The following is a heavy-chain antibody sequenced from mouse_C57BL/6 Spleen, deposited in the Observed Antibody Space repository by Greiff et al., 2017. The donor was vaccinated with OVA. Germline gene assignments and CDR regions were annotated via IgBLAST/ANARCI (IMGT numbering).Heavy chain of an antibody. V-gene: IGHV5-9-1*02. D-gene: IGHD1-1*02. J-gene: IGHJ2*01. Sequence: DVMLVESGEGLVKPGGSLKLSCAASGFTFSSYAMSWVRQTPEKRLEWVAYISSGGDYIYYADTVKGRFTISRDNARNTLYLQMSSLKSEDTAMYYCTREGGSHYFDYWGQGTTLTVSS. CDR3: TREGGSHYFDY. CDR1: GFTFSSYA. CDR2: ISSGGDYI.